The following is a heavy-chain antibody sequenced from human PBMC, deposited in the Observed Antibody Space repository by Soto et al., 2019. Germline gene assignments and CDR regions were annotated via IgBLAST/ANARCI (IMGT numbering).Heavy chain of an antibody. Sequence: PGGSLRLSCAASGFTFSSYAMHWVRQAPGKGLKWVAVISYDGSNKYYADSVKGRFTISRDNSKNTLYLQMNSPRAEDTAVYYCARAGEMATIYYFDYWGQGTRVTVSS. CDR1: GFTFSSYA. V-gene: IGHV3-30-3*01. CDR2: ISYDGSNK. D-gene: IGHD5-12*01. J-gene: IGHJ4*02. CDR3: ARAGEMATIYYFDY.